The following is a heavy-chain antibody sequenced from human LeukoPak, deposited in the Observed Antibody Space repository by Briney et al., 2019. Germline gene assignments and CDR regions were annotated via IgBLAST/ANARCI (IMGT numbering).Heavy chain of an antibody. CDR3: ARDQAHIAVAGTYGMDV. Sequence: GGSLRLSCAASGFTFSSYWMHWVRQAPGKGLVWVSRINSDGSSTNYADSVKGRFTISRDNAKNTLYLQMNSLRAEDAAVYYCARDQAHIAVAGTYGMDVWGQGTTVTVSS. V-gene: IGHV3-74*01. D-gene: IGHD6-19*01. J-gene: IGHJ6*02. CDR2: INSDGSST. CDR1: GFTFSSYW.